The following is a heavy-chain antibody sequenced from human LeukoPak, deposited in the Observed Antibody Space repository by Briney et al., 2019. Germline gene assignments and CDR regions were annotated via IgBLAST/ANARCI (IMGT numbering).Heavy chain of an antibody. J-gene: IGHJ4*02. V-gene: IGHV4-59*01. D-gene: IGHD3-10*01. CDR1: GGSISSYY. CDR3: ARDLSRYGSGRS. Sequence: SETLSLTCTVSGGSISSYYWSWIRQPPGKGLEWIGYIYYSGSTNYNPSLKSRVTISVDTSKNQFSLKLSSVTAADTAVYYCARDLSRYGSGRSWGQGTLVTVSS. CDR2: IYYSGST.